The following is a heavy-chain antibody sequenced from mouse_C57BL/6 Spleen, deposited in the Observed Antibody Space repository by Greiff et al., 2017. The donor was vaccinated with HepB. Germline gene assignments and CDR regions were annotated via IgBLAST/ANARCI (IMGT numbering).Heavy chain of an antibody. Sequence: QVQLQQSGPELVKPGASVKISCKASGYAFSSSWMNWVKQRPGKGLEWIGRIYPGDGDTNYNGKFKGKATLTADTSSSTAYMQLSSLTSEDSAVYFCARWDYGSYFDYWGQGTTLTVSS. CDR1: GYAFSSSW. J-gene: IGHJ2*01. CDR2: IYPGDGDT. V-gene: IGHV1-82*01. D-gene: IGHD1-1*01. CDR3: ARWDYGSYFDY.